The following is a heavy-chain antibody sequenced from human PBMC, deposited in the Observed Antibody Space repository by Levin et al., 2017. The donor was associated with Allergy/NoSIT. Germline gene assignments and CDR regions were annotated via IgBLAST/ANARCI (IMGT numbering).Heavy chain of an antibody. CDR2: INPNSGGT. CDR1: GYSFSDYY. J-gene: IGHJ5*02. D-gene: IGHD2-8*02. CDR3: ARDKSYRDTGGSYDT. V-gene: IGHV1-2*02. Sequence: GESLKISCKASGYSFSDYYIHWVRQAPGQGLEWMGRINPNSGGTNYAQTFQGRVTMTRDTSTCSAYMELSRLTSDDTAVYYCARDKSYRDTGGSYDTWGQGTLVTVSS.